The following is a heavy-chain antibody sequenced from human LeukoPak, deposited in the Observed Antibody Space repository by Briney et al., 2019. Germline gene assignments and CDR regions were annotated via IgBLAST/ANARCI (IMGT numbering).Heavy chain of an antibody. Sequence: VASVKVSCKASGGTFSSYAISWVRQAPGQGLEWMGRIIPILGIANYAQKFQGRVTITADKSTSTAYMELSSLRSEDTVVYYCARDLIAVAGLFDYWGQGTLVTVSS. CDR3: ARDLIAVAGLFDY. J-gene: IGHJ4*02. CDR2: IIPILGIA. D-gene: IGHD6-19*01. V-gene: IGHV1-69*04. CDR1: GGTFSSYA.